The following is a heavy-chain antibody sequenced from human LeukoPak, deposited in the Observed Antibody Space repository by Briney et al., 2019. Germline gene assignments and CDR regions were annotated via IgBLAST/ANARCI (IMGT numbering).Heavy chain of an antibody. D-gene: IGHD3-16*01. CDR3: AREYISILGDAFDI. CDR1: GFTFSSYW. CDR2: INTDGSST. Sequence: PGGSLRLSCAASGFTFSSYWMHWVRQTPGKGLVWVSCINTDGSSTIYADSVKGRFTISRDNATSTLFLQMNSLRADDTAVYYCAREYISILGDAFDIWGQGTMVTVSS. V-gene: IGHV3-74*01. J-gene: IGHJ3*02.